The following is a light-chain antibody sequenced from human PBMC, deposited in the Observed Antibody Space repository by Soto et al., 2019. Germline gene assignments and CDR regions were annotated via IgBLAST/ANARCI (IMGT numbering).Light chain of an antibody. CDR3: QQYNNRPPET. V-gene: IGKV3-15*01. Sequence: EIVMTQSPATLSVSPGERATLSCRASQSVGSNFAWYQQKPGQAPRLLIYGASTRATGIPARFSGSGSGTEFTLTISSLQSEDFATYYCQQYNNRPPETFGQGTKLE. J-gene: IGKJ2*01. CDR2: GAS. CDR1: QSVGSN.